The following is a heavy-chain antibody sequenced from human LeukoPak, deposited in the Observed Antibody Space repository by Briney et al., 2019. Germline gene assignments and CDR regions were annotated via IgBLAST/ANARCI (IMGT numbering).Heavy chain of an antibody. J-gene: IGHJ6*03. Sequence: ASVKVSCKASGYTFTGYGIIWVRQAPGQGLEWMGIINPSGGSTNYAQKFQGRVTMTRDTSTSTVYMELSSLTSEDTAVYYCAGPRNTYYDLLTGSYAGYYYYMDVWGKGTTVTISS. CDR1: GYTFTGYG. CDR2: INPSGGST. V-gene: IGHV1-46*01. D-gene: IGHD3-9*01. CDR3: AGPRNTYYDLLTGSYAGYYYYMDV.